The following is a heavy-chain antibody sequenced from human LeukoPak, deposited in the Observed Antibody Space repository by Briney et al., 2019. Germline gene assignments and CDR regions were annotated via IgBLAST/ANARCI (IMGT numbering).Heavy chain of an antibody. CDR1: GFTFSSYG. CDR2: ISYDGSNK. V-gene: IGHV3-30*18. CDR3: AKDRYYDSSGYCSY. J-gene: IGHJ4*02. Sequence: GGSLRLSCAASGFTFSSYGMHWVRQAPGKGLEWVAVISYDGSNKYYADSVKGRFTISRDNSKNTLYLQMNSLRAEDTAVYYCAKDRYYDSSGYCSYWGQGTLVTVSS. D-gene: IGHD3-22*01.